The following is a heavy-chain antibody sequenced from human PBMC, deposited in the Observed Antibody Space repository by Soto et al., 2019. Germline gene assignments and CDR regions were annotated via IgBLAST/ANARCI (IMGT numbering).Heavy chain of an antibody. V-gene: IGHV1-46*01. CDR1: GYTFTSYY. CDR2: INPSGGST. Sequence: GASVKVSCKASGYTFTSYYMHWVRQAPGQGLEWMGIINPSGGSTSYAQKFQGRVTMTRDTSTSTVYMELSSLRSEDTAVYYCAREVQDYYGSGSYYNPFDPWGQGTLVTVSP. D-gene: IGHD3-10*01. J-gene: IGHJ5*02. CDR3: AREVQDYYGSGSYYNPFDP.